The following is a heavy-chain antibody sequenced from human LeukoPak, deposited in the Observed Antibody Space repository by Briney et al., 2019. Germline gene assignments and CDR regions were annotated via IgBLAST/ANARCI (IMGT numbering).Heavy chain of an antibody. CDR1: GGSFSGYY. V-gene: IGHV4-34*01. Sequence: PSETLSLTCAVYGGSFSGYYWGWIRQPPGKGLEWIGEINHSGSTNYNLSLKSRVTISVDTSKNQFSLKLSSVTAADTAVYYCARGTRGYVKNDYWGQGTLVTVSS. CDR3: ARGTRGYVKNDY. D-gene: IGHD5-12*01. J-gene: IGHJ4*02. CDR2: INHSGST.